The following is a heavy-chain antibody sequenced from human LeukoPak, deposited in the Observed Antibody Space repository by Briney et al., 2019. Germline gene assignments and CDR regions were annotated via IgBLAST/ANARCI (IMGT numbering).Heavy chain of an antibody. J-gene: IGHJ3*02. CDR3: ARSDGYGLVGI. V-gene: IGHV4-34*01. CDR1: GGSFSDYY. D-gene: IGHD3-10*01. Sequence: PSETLSLTCAVYGGSFSDYYWSWIRQPPGKGLEWVGEINHSGSTNYNASLKSRVPISVDTSKIQFSLKLSSVTAADTAVYYCARSDGYGLVGIWGQGTMVTVSS. CDR2: INHSGST.